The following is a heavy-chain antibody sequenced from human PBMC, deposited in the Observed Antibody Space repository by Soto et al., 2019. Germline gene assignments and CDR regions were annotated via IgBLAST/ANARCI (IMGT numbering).Heavy chain of an antibody. CDR3: AREGALKPFSS. CDR1: RFTVSNYN. CDR2: ISGTSVYI. V-gene: IGHV3-21*01. J-gene: IGHJ5*02. Sequence: AGSLRLSCVASRFTVSNYNMNWFRQAPGKGLEWVSHISGTSVYIHYADSVKGRFTISRDNAKNSVYLQMDSLRVEDTAVYYCAREGALKPFSSWGQGALVTVSS.